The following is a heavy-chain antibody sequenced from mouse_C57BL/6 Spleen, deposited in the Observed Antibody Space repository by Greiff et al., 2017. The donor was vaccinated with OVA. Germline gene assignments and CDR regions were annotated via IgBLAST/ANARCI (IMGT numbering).Heavy chain of an antibody. CDR3: ARRLGQGYAMDY. J-gene: IGHJ4*01. V-gene: IGHV3-6*01. CDR1: GYSITSGYY. D-gene: IGHD4-1*01. Sequence: EVQLQESGPGLVKPSQSLSLTCSVTGYSITSGYYWNWIRQFPGNKLEWMGYISYDGSNNYNPSLKNRISITRDTSKNQFFLKLNSVTTEDTATYYCARRLGQGYAMDYWGQGTSVTVSS. CDR2: ISYDGSN.